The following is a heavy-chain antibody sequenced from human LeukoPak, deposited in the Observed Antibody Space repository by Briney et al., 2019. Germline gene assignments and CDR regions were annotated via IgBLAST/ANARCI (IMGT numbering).Heavy chain of an antibody. J-gene: IGHJ4*02. V-gene: IGHV4-38-2*02. D-gene: IGHD3-22*01. Sequence: PSETLSLTCTVSGYSISSGYYWGWIRQPPGKGLEWIGSIYHSGSTYYNPSLKSRVTISVDTSKNQFSLKLSSVTAADTAVYYCARDRDSRGYPPADYWGQGTLVTVSS. CDR3: ARDRDSRGYPPADY. CDR2: IYHSGST. CDR1: GYSISSGYY.